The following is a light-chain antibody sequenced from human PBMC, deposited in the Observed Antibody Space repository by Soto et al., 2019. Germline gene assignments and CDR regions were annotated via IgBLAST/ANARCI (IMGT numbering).Light chain of an antibody. V-gene: IGKV1-5*03. CDR3: QQYDSFPLT. J-gene: IGKJ4*01. Sequence: DIQMTQSPSTLSASVGDRVTITCRASQSISNWLAWYQQRPGRAPQLLIHKASTLETGVPSRFSGSGSGTEFTLTISSLQPDDFASYFCQQYDSFPLTLGGGTKVEIK. CDR2: KAS. CDR1: QSISNW.